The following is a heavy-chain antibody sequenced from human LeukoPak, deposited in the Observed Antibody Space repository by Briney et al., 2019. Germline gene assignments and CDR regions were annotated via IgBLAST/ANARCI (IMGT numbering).Heavy chain of an antibody. CDR1: GFTFNRYS. J-gene: IGHJ4*02. V-gene: IGHV3-21*06. Sequence: PGGSLRLSCAASGFTFNRYSMNWVRQAPAKGLEWLSSISTSSIYIYLADSVKGRFAISRDNARNSLYLQMSSLRVEDTAVYYCAKDGWLESGRTPFYFDSWGQGTLVTVSS. D-gene: IGHD3-10*01. CDR3: AKDGWLESGRTPFYFDS. CDR2: ISTSSIYI.